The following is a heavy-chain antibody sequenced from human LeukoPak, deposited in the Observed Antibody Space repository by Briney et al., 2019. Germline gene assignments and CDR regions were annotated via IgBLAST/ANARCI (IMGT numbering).Heavy chain of an antibody. Sequence: GGSLRLSCAASGFTFSSYSMNWVRQAPGKGLEWVSSICSSSSYIYYADSVKGRFTISRDNAKNSLYLQMNSLRAEDTAVYYCARDAGYCSSTSCYVGMDVWGQGTTVTVSS. CDR2: ICSSSSYI. V-gene: IGHV3-21*01. CDR3: ARDAGYCSSTSCYVGMDV. J-gene: IGHJ6*02. D-gene: IGHD2-2*03. CDR1: GFTFSSYS.